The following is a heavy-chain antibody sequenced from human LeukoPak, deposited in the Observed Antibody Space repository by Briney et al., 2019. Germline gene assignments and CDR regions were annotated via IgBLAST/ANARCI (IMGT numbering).Heavy chain of an antibody. J-gene: IGHJ6*03. CDR3: ARETSQKGAHYMDV. CDR2: INPKRGDT. CDR1: GYTFTGYY. V-gene: IGHV1-2*02. D-gene: IGHD3-16*01. Sequence: ASVKVSCKASGYTFTGYYMHWVRQAPGQGLEWMGWINPKRGDTDYAQKFQGRVTMTRDTSISTVYMELSRLRSDDTAVYYCARETSQKGAHYMDVWGKGTTVTISS.